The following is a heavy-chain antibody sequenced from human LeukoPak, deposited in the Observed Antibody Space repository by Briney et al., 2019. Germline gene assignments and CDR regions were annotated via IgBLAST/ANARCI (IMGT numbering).Heavy chain of an antibody. V-gene: IGHV7-4-1*02. CDR2: INTNTGNP. Sequence: ASAKVSCKASGYTFTSCAMNWVRQAPGQGLEWMGWINTNTGNPTYAQGFTGRFVFSLDTSVSTAYLQISSLKAEDTAVYYCARPYSSSSYYYGMDVWGQGTTVTVSS. CDR3: ARPYSSSSYYYGMDV. D-gene: IGHD6-6*01. J-gene: IGHJ6*02. CDR1: GYTFTSCA.